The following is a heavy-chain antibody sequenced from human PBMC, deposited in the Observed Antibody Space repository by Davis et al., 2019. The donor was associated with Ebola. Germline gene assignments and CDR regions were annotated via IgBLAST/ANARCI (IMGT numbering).Heavy chain of an antibody. J-gene: IGHJ5*02. V-gene: IGHV4-4*02. CDR2: IYHSGST. CDR3: AKGVGDYGWFDP. D-gene: IGHD4-17*01. CDR1: GGPISSSNW. Sequence: SETLSLTCAVSGGPISSSNWWSWVRQPPGKGLEWIGEIYHSGSTNYNPSLKSRVTISVDTSKNQFSLKLSSVTAADTAVYYCAKGVGDYGWFDPWGQGTLVTVSA.